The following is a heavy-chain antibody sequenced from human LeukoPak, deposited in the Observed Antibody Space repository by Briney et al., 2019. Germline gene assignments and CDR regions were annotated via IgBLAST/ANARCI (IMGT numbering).Heavy chain of an antibody. CDR2: INAGNGNT. CDR1: GYTFTSYA. D-gene: IGHD1-26*01. V-gene: IGHV1-3*01. CDR3: ARVGIVAATLAY. J-gene: IGHJ4*02. Sequence: ASVKVSCKASGYTFTSYAMHWVRQAPGQRLEWMGWINAGNGNTKYSQKFQGRVTITRDTSASTAYMELSSLRSEDTAVYYCARVGIVAATLAYWGQGTLVTVSS.